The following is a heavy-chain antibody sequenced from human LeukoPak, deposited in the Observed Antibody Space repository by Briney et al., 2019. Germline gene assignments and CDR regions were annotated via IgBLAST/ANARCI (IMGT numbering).Heavy chain of an antibody. CDR2: ISDSSTTI. J-gene: IGHJ4*02. D-gene: IGHD3-3*01. CDR3: ARDRGGAYDFWSGYYTGYFDY. Sequence: GGSLRLSCAVSGFTFSSSEFNWVRQAPGKGLEWVSYISDSSTTIYYADSVKGRFTISRDNAKNSLYLQVNSLRAEDTAVYYCARDRGGAYDFWSGYYTGYFDYWGQGTLVPVSS. V-gene: IGHV3-48*01. CDR1: GFTFSSSE.